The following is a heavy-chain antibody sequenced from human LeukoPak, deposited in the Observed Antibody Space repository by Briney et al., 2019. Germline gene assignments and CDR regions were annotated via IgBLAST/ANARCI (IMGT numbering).Heavy chain of an antibody. CDR1: GFTFSSYD. Sequence: GGSLRLSCAASGFTFSSYDMHWVRQATGKGLEWVSAIGTAGGTVYPGSVNGRFTISRENAKNSLYLQMNSLRAGDTAVYYCARGMVRGAVDYWGQGTLVTVSS. CDR3: ARGMVRGAVDY. D-gene: IGHD3-10*01. CDR2: IGTAGGT. J-gene: IGHJ4*02. V-gene: IGHV3-13*01.